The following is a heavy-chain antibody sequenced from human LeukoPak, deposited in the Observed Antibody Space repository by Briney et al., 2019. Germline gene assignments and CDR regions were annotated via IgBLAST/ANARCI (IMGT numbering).Heavy chain of an antibody. V-gene: IGHV3-23*01. J-gene: IGHJ4*02. CDR2: ISGSGGST. CDR1: GFTFTSYA. CDR3: ARDIQGIPTAGFDY. Sequence: GGSLRLSCAASGFTFTSYAMSWVRQAPGKGLEWVSAISGSGGSTYYADSVKGRFTISRDNSKNTLYSQMNSLRAEDTAVYYCARDIQGIPTAGFDYWGQGTLVTVSS. D-gene: IGHD6-13*01.